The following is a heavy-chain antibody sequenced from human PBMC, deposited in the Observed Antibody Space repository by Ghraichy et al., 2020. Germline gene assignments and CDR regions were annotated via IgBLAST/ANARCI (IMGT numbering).Heavy chain of an antibody. D-gene: IGHD3/OR15-3a*01. CDR2: ISRDGSNQ. CDR1: GFTFSTYG. V-gene: IGHV3-30*03. J-gene: IGHJ4*02. CDR3: ARSRADSPLDCIISEY. Sequence: GGSLRLSCAASGFTFSTYGMHWVRQAPGKGLEWVAIISRDGSNQYYADSVKGRFTISRDNPKNTLYLQMSSLRLEDTAVYYCARSRADSPLDCIISEYWGRGPLVTVCS.